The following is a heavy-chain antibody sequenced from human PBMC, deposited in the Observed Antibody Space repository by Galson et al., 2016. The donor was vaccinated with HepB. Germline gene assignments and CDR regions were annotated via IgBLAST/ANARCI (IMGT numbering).Heavy chain of an antibody. D-gene: IGHD3-22*01. Sequence: SLRLSCAASGFPFIDAWMIWVRQAPGKGLEWVGRIKSKAAGGPAEYGAPVRGRFTLSRDDSENTVYLQMNSLETKDTGVYYCSWDTSGCYRADHWGQGTLVTVSS. J-gene: IGHJ4*02. CDR3: SWDTSGCYRADH. CDR1: GFPFIDAW. V-gene: IGHV3-15*07. CDR2: IKSKAAGGPA.